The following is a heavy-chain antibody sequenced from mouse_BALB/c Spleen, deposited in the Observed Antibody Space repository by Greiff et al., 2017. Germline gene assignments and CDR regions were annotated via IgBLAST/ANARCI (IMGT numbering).Heavy chain of an antibody. V-gene: IGHV14-3*02. J-gene: IGHJ4*01. CDR2: IDPANGNT. D-gene: IGHD1-1*01. Sequence: EVQLQESGAELVKPGASVTLSCTASGFNINDSYMHWVKQRPEQGLEWIGRIDPANGNTYYDPKFQGKATITADTSSNTAYLQLSSLTSEDTAVYYCARSGTVVADDAMDYWGQGTSVTVAS. CDR3: ARSGTVVADDAMDY. CDR1: GFNINDSY.